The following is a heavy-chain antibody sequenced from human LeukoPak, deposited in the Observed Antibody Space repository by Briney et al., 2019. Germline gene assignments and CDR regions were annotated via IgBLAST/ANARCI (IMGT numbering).Heavy chain of an antibody. V-gene: IGHV3-30*18. CDR2: ISYDGSNK. D-gene: IGHD6-13*01. CDR1: GFTFSSYG. CDR3: AKYRLRSSSWSPMAYYYDMDV. Sequence: PGRSLRLSCAASGFTFSSYGMHWVRQAPGKGLEWVAVISYDGSNKYYADSVKGRFTISRDNSKNTLYLQMNSLRAEDTAVYYCAKYRLRSSSWSPMAYYYDMDVWGQGTTVTVSS. J-gene: IGHJ6*02.